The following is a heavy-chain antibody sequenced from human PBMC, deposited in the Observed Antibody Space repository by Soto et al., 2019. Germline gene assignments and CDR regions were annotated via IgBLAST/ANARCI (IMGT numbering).Heavy chain of an antibody. J-gene: IGHJ4*02. CDR1: GGGFDCEY. CDR2: INHSGST. CDR3: ARGYYGDYVDY. Sequence: SGTPALTCAVYGGGFDCEYLRWVRQPPGKGLEWIGEINHSGSTNYNPSLKSRVTISVDTSKNQFSLKLSSVTAADTAVYYCARGYYGDYVDYWGQGTLVTVSS. V-gene: IGHV4-34*01. D-gene: IGHD4-17*01.